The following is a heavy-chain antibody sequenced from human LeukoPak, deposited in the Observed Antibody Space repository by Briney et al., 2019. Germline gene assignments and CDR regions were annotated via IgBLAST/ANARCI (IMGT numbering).Heavy chain of an antibody. D-gene: IGHD3-22*01. J-gene: IGHJ6*02. Sequence: PGGSLRLSCAASGFTFSGSAMHWVRQASGKGLEWVCRIRSKANSYATAYAASVKGRFTISRDDSKNTAYLQMNSLKTEDTAVYYCTRLDYYDSTGYYGMDVWAKGPRSPSP. V-gene: IGHV3-73*01. CDR3: TRLDYYDSTGYYGMDV. CDR2: IRSKANSYAT. CDR1: GFTFSGSA.